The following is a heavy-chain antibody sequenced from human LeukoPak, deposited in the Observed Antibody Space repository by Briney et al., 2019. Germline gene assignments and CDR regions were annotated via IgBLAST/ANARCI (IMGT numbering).Heavy chain of an antibody. D-gene: IGHD2-15*01. Sequence: PGGSLRLSCAASGFNFSNYAMTWVRQAPGKGLEWVSTVNSNDKPYYADSVKGRFTISRDNSKNTLYLQMNTLRVEDTALYYCAKARAAVVEAAINYRGQGILVTVSP. CDR1: GFNFSNYA. V-gene: IGHV3-23*05. CDR2: VNSNDKP. J-gene: IGHJ4*02. CDR3: AKARAAVVEAAINY.